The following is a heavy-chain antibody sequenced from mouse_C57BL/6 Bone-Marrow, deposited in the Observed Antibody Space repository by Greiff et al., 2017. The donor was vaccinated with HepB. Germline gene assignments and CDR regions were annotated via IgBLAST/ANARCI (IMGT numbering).Heavy chain of an antibody. V-gene: IGHV1-15*01. CDR3: TRGDYYGSSPDFDV. CDR1: GYTFTDYE. D-gene: IGHD1-1*01. CDR2: IDPETGGT. Sequence: VQLQQSGAELVRPGASVTLSCKASGYTFTDYEMHWVKQTPVHGLEWIGAIDPETGGTAYNQKFKGKAILTADKSSSTAYMELRSLTSEDSAVYYGTRGDYYGSSPDFDVWGTGTSVTVSS. J-gene: IGHJ1*03.